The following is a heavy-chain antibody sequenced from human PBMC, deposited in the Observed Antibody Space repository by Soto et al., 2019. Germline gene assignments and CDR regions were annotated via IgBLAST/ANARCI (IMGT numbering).Heavy chain of an antibody. CDR3: ARASGSSYWFDP. CDR1: GYTFTSYA. J-gene: IGHJ5*02. CDR2: INAGNGNT. D-gene: IGHD1-26*01. Sequence: GASVKVSCKASGYTFTSYAMHWVRQAPGQRLEWMGWINAGNGNTKYSQKFQGRVTITRDTSASTAYMGLRSLRSDDTAVYYCARASGSSYWFDPWGQGTLVTVSS. V-gene: IGHV1-3*01.